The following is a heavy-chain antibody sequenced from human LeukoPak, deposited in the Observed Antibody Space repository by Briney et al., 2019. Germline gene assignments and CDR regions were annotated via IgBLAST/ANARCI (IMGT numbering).Heavy chain of an antibody. Sequence: GGSLRLSCAASGFTFSSYAMHWVRQAPGKGLEWVAVISYDGSNKYYADSVKGRFTISRDNSKNTLYLQMNSLRAEDTAVYYCAGAYGSGSYWDYWGQGTLVTVSS. CDR2: ISYDGSNK. D-gene: IGHD3-10*01. CDR3: AGAYGSGSYWDY. J-gene: IGHJ4*02. V-gene: IGHV3-30-3*01. CDR1: GFTFSSYA.